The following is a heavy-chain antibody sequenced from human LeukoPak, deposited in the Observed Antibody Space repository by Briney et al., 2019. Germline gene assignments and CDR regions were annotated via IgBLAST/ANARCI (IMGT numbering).Heavy chain of an antibody. D-gene: IGHD4-17*01. J-gene: IGHJ3*02. Sequence: SETLSLTCTVSGGSISSYYWSWIRQPPGKGLEWIGYIYYSGSTNYNPSLKSRVTISVDTSKNQFSLKLSSVTAADTAVYYCARESSTVTTMVEAFDIWGQGTMVTVSS. V-gene: IGHV4-59*01. CDR3: ARESSTVTTMVEAFDI. CDR1: GGSISSYY. CDR2: IYYSGST.